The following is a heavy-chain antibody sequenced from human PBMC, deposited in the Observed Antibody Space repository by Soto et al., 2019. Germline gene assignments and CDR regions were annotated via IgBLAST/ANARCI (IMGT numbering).Heavy chain of an antibody. CDR1: GFTFSSYS. CDR3: ARLDVRSTYYYGSGSHPAGMDV. Sequence: GGSLRLSCAASGFTFSSYSMNWVRQAPGKGLEWVSSISSSSSYIYYADSVKGRFTISRDNAKNSLYLQMNSLRAEDTAVYYCARLDVRSTYYYGSGSHPAGMDVWGQGTTVTVSS. V-gene: IGHV3-21*01. CDR2: ISSSSSYI. J-gene: IGHJ6*02. D-gene: IGHD3-10*01.